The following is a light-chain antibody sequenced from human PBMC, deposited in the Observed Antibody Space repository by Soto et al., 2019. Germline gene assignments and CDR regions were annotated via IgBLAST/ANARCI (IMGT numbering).Light chain of an antibody. CDR2: DSS. J-gene: IGKJ1*01. Sequence: DIEMTQSPSTLSASVGDRVTITCRASETIRRWLAWYQQRPGKAPKVLIYDSSTLESGVPARFSGSGSETEFTLTISSLQPEDSATYYCQHYYSDPCTFGQGTKVEIK. CDR3: QHYYSDPCT. V-gene: IGKV1-5*01. CDR1: ETIRRW.